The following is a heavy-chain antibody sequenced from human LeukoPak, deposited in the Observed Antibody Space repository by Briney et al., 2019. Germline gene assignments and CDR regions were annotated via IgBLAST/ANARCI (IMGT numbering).Heavy chain of an antibody. CDR1: GYTFTDYY. V-gene: IGHV1-2*02. D-gene: IGHD6-19*01. CDR2: MNPNSGGT. CDR3: ARAIAVVDY. J-gene: IGHJ4*02. Sequence: ASVKVSCKASGYTFTDYYIHWVRQAPGQGLEWMGWMNPNSGGTNYAQTFQGRVTMTKDTSISTAYMELSRLRSDDTAVYFCARAIAVVDYWGQGTLVTVSS.